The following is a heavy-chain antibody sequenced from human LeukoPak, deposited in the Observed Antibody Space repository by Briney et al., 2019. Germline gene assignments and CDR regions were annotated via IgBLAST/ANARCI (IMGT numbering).Heavy chain of an antibody. V-gene: IGHV3-23*01. CDR2: ISGSGGST. J-gene: IGHJ4*02. D-gene: IGHD3-10*01. CDR1: RFTFGSYA. CDR3: ANPYDSGTFPPGY. Sequence: GGSLRLSCAASRFTFGSYAMSWVRQAQGKGLEWVSAISGSGGSTYYADSVKGRFTISRDNSKNTLYLQMNSLRAEDTAVYYCANPYDSGTFPPGYWGQGALVTVSS.